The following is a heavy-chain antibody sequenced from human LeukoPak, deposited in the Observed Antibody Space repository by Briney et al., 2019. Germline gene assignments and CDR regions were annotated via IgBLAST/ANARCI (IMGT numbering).Heavy chain of an antibody. CDR1: GYTFTSYG. CDR3: ARERVTSRWLAPLIDY. V-gene: IGHV1-18*04. CDR2: ISAYNGNT. D-gene: IGHD5-24*01. J-gene: IGHJ4*02. Sequence: ASVKVSCKASGYTFTSYGISWVRQAPGQGLERMGWISAYNGNTNYAQKLQGRVTMTTDTFTSTAYMELRSLRSDDTAVYYCARERVTSRWLAPLIDYWGQGTLVTVSS.